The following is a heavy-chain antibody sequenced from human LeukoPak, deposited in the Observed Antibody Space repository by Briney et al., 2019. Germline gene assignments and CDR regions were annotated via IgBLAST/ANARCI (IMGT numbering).Heavy chain of an antibody. CDR2: ISAYNGNT. CDR3: ARDSPYYDYVWGSYRLCDY. V-gene: IGHV1-18*01. Sequence: ASVKVSCKASGYTFTNFGISWVRQAPGHGLEWMGWISAYNGNTNYAQKLQGRVTMTTDTSTSTAYMELRSLRSDDTAVYYCARDSPYYDYVWGSYRLCDYWGQGTLVTVSS. J-gene: IGHJ4*02. D-gene: IGHD3-16*02. CDR1: GYTFTNFG.